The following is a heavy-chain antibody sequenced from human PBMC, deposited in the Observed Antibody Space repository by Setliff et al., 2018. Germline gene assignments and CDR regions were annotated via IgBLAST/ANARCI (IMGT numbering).Heavy chain of an antibody. V-gene: IGHV1-69*01. D-gene: IGHD1-1*01. Sequence: GGSLRLSCAASGFTFSTYRMHWVRQAPGKGLEWVGGIIPIFGTANYAQKFQGRVTITADESTSTAYMELSSLRSEDTAVYYCASAGLERRSADYWGEGTLVTVSS. CDR2: IIPIFGTA. CDR3: ASAGLERRSADY. CDR1: GFTFSTYR. J-gene: IGHJ4*02.